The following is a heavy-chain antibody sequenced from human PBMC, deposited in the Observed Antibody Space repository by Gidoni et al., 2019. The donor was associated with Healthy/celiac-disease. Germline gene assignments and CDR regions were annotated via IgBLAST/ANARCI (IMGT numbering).Heavy chain of an antibody. Sequence: QVQLVESGGGGVQPGRSLRLSCAASGFTFSSYGMHWVRQAPGKGLEWVAVISYDGSNKYYADSGKGRFTISRDNSKNTLYLQMNSLRAEDTAVYYCAKDQVKNTAMPLGWFDPWGQGTLVTVSS. CDR1: GFTFSSYG. D-gene: IGHD5-18*01. V-gene: IGHV3-30*18. CDR2: ISYDGSNK. CDR3: AKDQVKNTAMPLGWFDP. J-gene: IGHJ5*02.